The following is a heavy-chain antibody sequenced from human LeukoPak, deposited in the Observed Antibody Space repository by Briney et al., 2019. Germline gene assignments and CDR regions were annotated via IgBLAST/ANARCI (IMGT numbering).Heavy chain of an antibody. Sequence: GGSLRLSCAASGFTFSNYAMHWVRQAPGKGLEWVAVIWYDGSNKYYADSVKGRFTISRDNSKNTLYLQMNSLRAEDTAVYYCARGQGGCSSTSCIYYYGMDVWGQGTTVTVSS. CDR2: IWYDGSNK. J-gene: IGHJ6*02. D-gene: IGHD2-2*01. CDR3: ARGQGGCSSTSCIYYYGMDV. CDR1: GFTFSNYA. V-gene: IGHV3-33*01.